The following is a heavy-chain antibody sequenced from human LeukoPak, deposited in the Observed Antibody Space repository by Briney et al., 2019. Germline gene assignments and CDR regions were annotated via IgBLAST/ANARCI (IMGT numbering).Heavy chain of an antibody. Sequence: SETLSLTCAVYGGSFSGYYWSWIRQPPGKGLEWIGEINHSGSTNYNPSLKSRVTISVDTSKNQFSLKLSSVTAADTAVYYCARHYCSSTSCYRGYSDYWGQGTLVTVSS. V-gene: IGHV4-34*01. CDR2: INHSGST. D-gene: IGHD2-2*02. J-gene: IGHJ4*02. CDR3: ARHYCSSTSCYRGYSDY. CDR1: GGSFSGYY.